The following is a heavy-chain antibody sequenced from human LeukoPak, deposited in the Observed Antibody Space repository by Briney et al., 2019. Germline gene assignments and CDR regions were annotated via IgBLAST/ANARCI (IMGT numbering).Heavy chain of an antibody. CDR3: ARLCSSTSCSPSY. V-gene: IGHV1-2*02. CDR1: GYTFTGYY. Sequence: ASVKVSCKASGYTFTGYYMHWVRQAPGQGLEWMGWINPNSGGTNYAQKFQGRVTMTRDTSISTAYTELSRLRSDDTAVYYCARLCSSTSCSPSYWGQGTLVTVSS. D-gene: IGHD2-2*01. CDR2: INPNSGGT. J-gene: IGHJ4*02.